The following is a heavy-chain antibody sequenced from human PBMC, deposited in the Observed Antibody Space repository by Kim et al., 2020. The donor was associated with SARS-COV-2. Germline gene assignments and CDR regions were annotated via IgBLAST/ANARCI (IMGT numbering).Heavy chain of an antibody. D-gene: IGHD4-4*01. CDR2: IYYSGST. V-gene: IGHV4-31*03. J-gene: IGHJ4*02. Sequence: SETLSLTCTVSGGSISSGGYYWSWIRQHPGKGLEWIGYIYYSGSTYYNPSLKSRVTISVDTSKNQFSLKLSSVTAADTAVYYCARVGYYSIQPIDYWGQGTLVTVSS. CDR1: GGSISSGGYY. CDR3: ARVGYYSIQPIDY.